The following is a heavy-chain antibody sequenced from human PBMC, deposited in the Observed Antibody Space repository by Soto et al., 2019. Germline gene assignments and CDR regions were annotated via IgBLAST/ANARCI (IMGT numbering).Heavy chain of an antibody. J-gene: IGHJ4*02. Sequence: EVQLLESGGGLVQPGGSLRLSCAASGFTFSSYAMSWVRQAPGKGLEWVSAISGSGGSTYYADSVKGRFTISRDNSKNTLYLQMNSLRAEDTAVYYCAKDHYYDSSGCYYVFGINFDYWGQGTLVTVSS. CDR2: ISGSGGST. CDR1: GFTFSSYA. V-gene: IGHV3-23*01. CDR3: AKDHYYDSSGCYYVFGINFDY. D-gene: IGHD3-22*01.